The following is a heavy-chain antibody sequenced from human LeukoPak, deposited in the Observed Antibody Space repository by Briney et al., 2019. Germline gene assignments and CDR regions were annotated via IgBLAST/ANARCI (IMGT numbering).Heavy chain of an antibody. CDR3: ARGGHLRYDDTGVDY. J-gene: IGHJ4*01. D-gene: IGHD2-8*02. V-gene: IGHV1-46*01. Sequence: GASAKVSCKASGYIFTNYFMHWVRQAPGQGLEWMGLINPSGSRTNYAQKFQGRVTMTRDTSTSTVYMDLSSLRSDDTAVYYCARGGHLRYDDTGVDYWGHGTLVTVSS. CDR2: INPSGSRT. CDR1: GYIFTNYF.